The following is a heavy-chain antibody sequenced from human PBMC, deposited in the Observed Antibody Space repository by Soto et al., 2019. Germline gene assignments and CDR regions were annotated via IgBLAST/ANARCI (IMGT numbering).Heavy chain of an antibody. D-gene: IGHD6-19*01. CDR2: ISYDGSNK. CDR3: AKDLYSSGWPGY. Sequence: QVQLVESGGGVVQPGRSLRLSCAASGFTFSSYGMHWVRQAPGKGLEWVAVISYDGSNKYYADSVKGRFTISRDNSKNTLYLQMNSLRAEDTAVYYCAKDLYSSGWPGYWGQGTLVTVSS. V-gene: IGHV3-30*18. CDR1: GFTFSSYG. J-gene: IGHJ4*02.